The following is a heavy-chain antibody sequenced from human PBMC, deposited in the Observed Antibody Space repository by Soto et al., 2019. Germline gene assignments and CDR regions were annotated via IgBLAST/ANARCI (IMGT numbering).Heavy chain of an antibody. CDR3: VKNRDSFVYNAHRPYDC. Sequence: EVQLVESGGGLVQPGMSLRLSCLASGFTFDDYTMHWVRQAPGKGLEWVAHITWNSDSIDYAGSVRGRFSISRDNAKNSLYLQMNSLRTEDTALYYCVKNRDSFVYNAHRPYDCWGQGTQVTVSP. V-gene: IGHV3-9*01. D-gene: IGHD1-1*01. CDR1: GFTFDDYT. CDR2: ITWNSDSI. J-gene: IGHJ4*02.